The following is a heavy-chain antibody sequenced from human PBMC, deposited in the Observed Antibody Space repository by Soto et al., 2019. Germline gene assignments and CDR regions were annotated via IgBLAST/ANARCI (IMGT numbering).Heavy chain of an antibody. Sequence: QVQLQESGPGLVKPSETLSLTCTVSGGSISSGGSYWSWIRQHPGKVLEWIGYIFNSGSTYYNPSLKSRVTVSVDTSQNQFSLRLSSVTAADTAVYYCARGVGHSAKVGYWGQGTLVTVSS. CDR1: GGSISSGGSY. V-gene: IGHV4-31*03. D-gene: IGHD3-3*01. J-gene: IGHJ4*02. CDR2: IFNSGST. CDR3: ARGVGHSAKVGY.